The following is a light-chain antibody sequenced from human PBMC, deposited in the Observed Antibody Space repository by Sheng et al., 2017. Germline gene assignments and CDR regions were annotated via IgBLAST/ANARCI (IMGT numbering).Light chain of an antibody. Sequence: EVVLTQSPDTLSLSPGERATLSCRASQSVSGSLGWYQQKPGQAPRLLIYDASNRASGLPARFSGSGSGTNFTLTISSLEPEDVATYYCQKYDSAPWTFGQGTKVEIK. CDR1: QSVSGS. J-gene: IGKJ1*01. CDR3: QKYDSAPWT. V-gene: IGKV3-11*01. CDR2: DAS.